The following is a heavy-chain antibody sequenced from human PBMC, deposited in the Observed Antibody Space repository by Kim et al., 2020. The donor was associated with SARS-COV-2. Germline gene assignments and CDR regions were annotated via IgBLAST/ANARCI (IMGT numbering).Heavy chain of an antibody. CDR1: GGSVYNSIYY. D-gene: IGHD2-21*01. Sequence: SETLSLTCTVSGGSVYNSIYYWVWVRQPPGKGLERIGSLYYSGSTSYNPSLKTRVTISVVPSTHQLSLNLYSVIATDTAVYYCSIQLIAIAGPFDYWGQG. V-gene: IGHV4-39*01. J-gene: IGHJ4*02. CDR3: SIQLIAIAGPFDY. CDR2: LYYSGST.